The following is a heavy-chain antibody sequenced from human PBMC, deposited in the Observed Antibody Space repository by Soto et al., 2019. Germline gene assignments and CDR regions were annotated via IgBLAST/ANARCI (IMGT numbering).Heavy chain of an antibody. CDR1: GYTFSSYG. CDR2: ISVYSGNT. CDR3: ARDSWGLAVPDYHYYAMDV. V-gene: IGHV1-18*04. J-gene: IGHJ6*02. Sequence: QVQLVQSGAELKKPGASVKVSCEASGYTFSSYGVSWVRQAPGQGLEWMGWISVYSGNTNYARKLQGRVTMTRDIYTRAVYMELGSLTSDDTAVYYCARDSWGLAVPDYHYYAMDVWGQGTTVTVSS. D-gene: IGHD6-19*01.